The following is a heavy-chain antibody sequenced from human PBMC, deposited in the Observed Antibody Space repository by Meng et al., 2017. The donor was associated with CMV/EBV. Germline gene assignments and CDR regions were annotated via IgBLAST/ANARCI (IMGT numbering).Heavy chain of an antibody. J-gene: IGHJ3*02. CDR3: AREGLDSSGSYAFGI. V-gene: IGHV4-59*01. Sequence: SETLSLTCTVPGGSISSYYWSWIRQPPGKGLEWIGYIYYSGSTNYNPSLKSRVTISVDTSKNQFSLKLSSVTAADTAVYYCAREGLDSSGSYAFGIWGQGTMVTVSS. CDR1: GGSISSYY. CDR2: IYYSGST. D-gene: IGHD3-22*01.